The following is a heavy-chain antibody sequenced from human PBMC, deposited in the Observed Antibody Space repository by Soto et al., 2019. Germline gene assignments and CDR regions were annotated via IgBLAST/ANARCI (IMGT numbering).Heavy chain of an antibody. J-gene: IGHJ6*02. CDR3: ARVSGYGDYVSTYYYYYYGMDV. D-gene: IGHD4-17*01. CDR1: GGSFSCYY. CDR2: INHSGST. Sequence: SETLSLTCAVYGGSFSCYYWSWIRQPPGKGLEWIGEINHSGSTNYNPSLKSRVTISVDTSKNQFSLKLSSVTAADTAVYYCARVSGYGDYVSTYYYYYYGMDVWGRGTTVTVSS. V-gene: IGHV4-34*01.